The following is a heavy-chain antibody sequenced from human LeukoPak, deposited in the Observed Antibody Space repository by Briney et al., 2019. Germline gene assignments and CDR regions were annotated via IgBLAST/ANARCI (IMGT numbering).Heavy chain of an antibody. CDR3: ARGRRAYCFDY. J-gene: IGHJ4*02. V-gene: IGHV4-34*01. CDR1: GGSFSGYY. Sequence: SETLSLTCAVYGGSFSGYYWSWIRQPPGKGLEWIGEINHSGSTNYNPSLKSRVTISVGTSKNQFSLKLSSVTAADTAVYYCARGRRAYCFDYWGQGALVTVSS. CDR2: INHSGST.